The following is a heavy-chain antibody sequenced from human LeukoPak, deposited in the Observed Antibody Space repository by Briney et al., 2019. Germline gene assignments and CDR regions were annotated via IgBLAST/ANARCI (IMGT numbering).Heavy chain of an antibody. CDR3: ARGYXXSXXXXXXX. Sequence: SETLSLTCTVPGGSIRSYYWSWIRQPAGEGLEWIGRVYSSGGTNYNPSLKSRVTMSVDTSKSQFSLHLSSVTAADTAVYYCARGYXXSXXXXXXXWGKGTXVTVSS. V-gene: IGHV4-4*07. CDR2: VYSSGGT. D-gene: IGHD2-2*02. CDR1: GGSIRSYY. J-gene: IGHJ6*04.